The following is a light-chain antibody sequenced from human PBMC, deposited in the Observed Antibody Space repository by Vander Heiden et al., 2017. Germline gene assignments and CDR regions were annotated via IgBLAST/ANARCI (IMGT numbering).Light chain of an antibody. CDR1: SSDLGGFNY. CDR2: DVT. J-gene: IGLJ1*01. V-gene: IGLV2-14*03. Sequence: QSALTQPASVSGSPGPSITISCTRTSSDLGGFNYVSWYQQHPGKAPKPLIYDVTDRPSRISNRFSGSKSGNTASLTISGLQAEDEADYYCCSFTSASTYVLGSGTKVT. CDR3: CSFTSASTYV.